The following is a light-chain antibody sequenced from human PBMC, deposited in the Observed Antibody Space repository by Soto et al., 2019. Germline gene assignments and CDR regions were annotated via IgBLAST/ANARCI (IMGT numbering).Light chain of an antibody. V-gene: IGLV2-14*01. CDR1: SSDVGGYNY. Sequence: QSVLTQPASVSGSPGQSITISCTGTSSDVGGYNYVSWYQQHPGKAPKLMIYEVSNRPSGVSNRFSASKSGNTASLTISGLQAEDEADYYCAAWDDNLPGYVFGTGTKVTVL. J-gene: IGLJ1*01. CDR2: EVS. CDR3: AAWDDNLPGYV.